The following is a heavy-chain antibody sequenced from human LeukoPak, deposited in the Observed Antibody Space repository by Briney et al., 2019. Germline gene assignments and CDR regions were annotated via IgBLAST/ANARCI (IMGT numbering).Heavy chain of an antibody. CDR3: ARDVYYYGSGSFSGSDY. Sequence: GASVRISCKASGYTFTTYFMHWVRRAPGQGLEWMGMINPSGGSTNYAQKFQGRVTMTRDTSTSTVYMELSSLRSEDTAIYYCARDVYYYGSGSFSGSDYWGQGTLVTVSS. V-gene: IGHV1-46*01. D-gene: IGHD3-10*01. J-gene: IGHJ4*02. CDR2: INPSGGST. CDR1: GYTFTTYF.